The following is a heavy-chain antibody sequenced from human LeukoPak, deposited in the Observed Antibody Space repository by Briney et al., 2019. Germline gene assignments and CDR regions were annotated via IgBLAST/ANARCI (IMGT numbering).Heavy chain of an antibody. V-gene: IGHV4-59*08. CDR1: SGSISSYY. Sequence: PSETLSLTCTVSSGSISSYYWSWIRQPPGKGLEWIGYIYYSGSTNYNPSLKSRVTISVDTSKNQFSLKLSSVTAADTAVYYCARLGYCSSTSCYNMPYFDYWGQGTLVTVSS. CDR2: IYYSGST. J-gene: IGHJ4*02. CDR3: ARLGYCSSTSCYNMPYFDY. D-gene: IGHD2-2*01.